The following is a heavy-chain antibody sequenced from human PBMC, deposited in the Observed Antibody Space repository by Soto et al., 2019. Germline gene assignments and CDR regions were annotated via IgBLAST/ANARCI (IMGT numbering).Heavy chain of an antibody. CDR1: GASISNDY. CDR2: IYYSGST. Sequence: SETLSLTXTVSGASISNDYWGWIRQPPGKGLEYIGHIYYSGSTRYNPSLESRVTISVDTSRKQFSLKLTSVTAADTAVYFCARGRNCTSATCFGYPSIWFDPWGQGTLVTVSS. D-gene: IGHD2-2*01. V-gene: IGHV4-59*01. CDR3: ARGRNCTSATCFGYPSIWFDP. J-gene: IGHJ5*02.